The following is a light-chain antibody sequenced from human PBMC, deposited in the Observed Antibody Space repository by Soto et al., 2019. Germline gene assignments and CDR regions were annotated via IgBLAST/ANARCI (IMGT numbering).Light chain of an antibody. V-gene: IGKV3-20*01. CDR3: QQYGSSPQS. CDR2: DAS. J-gene: IGKJ1*01. CDR1: QTFTGSF. Sequence: EIVLTQSPGTLSLSPGERATLSCRASQTFTGSFLAWYQQKPGQAPRLLIYDASSRATGIPDRFSGSGSGTDFTLTISRLEPEDFAVYYSQQYGSSPQSFGQGTKVEI.